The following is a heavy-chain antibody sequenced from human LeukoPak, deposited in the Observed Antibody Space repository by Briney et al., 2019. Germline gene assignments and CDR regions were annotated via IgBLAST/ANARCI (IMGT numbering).Heavy chain of an antibody. CDR3: AKGRVIYYDTTGYRPDDSFDF. Sequence: GASVKVSCKTSGYTFRNYGITWVRQAPGQGLEWMGWISTFNGHTKYTQSLRDRVTLTTDSSTSTIYMELRSLRSDDTAVYYCAKGRVIYYDTTGYRPDDSFDFWGQGTMITVSS. D-gene: IGHD3-22*01. V-gene: IGHV1-18*01. CDR1: GYTFRNYG. J-gene: IGHJ3*01. CDR2: ISTFNGHT.